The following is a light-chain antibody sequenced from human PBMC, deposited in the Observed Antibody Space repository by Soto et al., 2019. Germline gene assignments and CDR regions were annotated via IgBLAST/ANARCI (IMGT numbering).Light chain of an antibody. J-gene: IGLJ1*01. CDR3: VLYMVSVMAV. CDR1: SCSVSTSYY. V-gene: IGLV8-61*01. CDR2: STN. Sequence: QSVVAHVPSSSVSLGWTVTLTCGLSSCSVSTSYYTSWYQQTPGQAPRTLIYSTNARSSGDPDRFSGSILGNKAALNITGAQADDESDYYCVLYMVSVMAVFGTGTKATVL.